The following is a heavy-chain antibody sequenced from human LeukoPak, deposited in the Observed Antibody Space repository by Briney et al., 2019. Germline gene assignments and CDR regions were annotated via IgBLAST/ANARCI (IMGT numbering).Heavy chain of an antibody. CDR3: ARDGTSITIFGVVYTLWFDP. Sequence: SETLSLTCTVSGGSISSYYWSWIRQPAGNGLEWIGRIYTSGSTNYNPSLKSRVTMSVDTSKNQFSLKLSSVTAADTAVYYCARDGTSITIFGVVYTLWFDPWGQGTLVTVSS. CDR2: IYTSGST. D-gene: IGHD3-3*01. V-gene: IGHV4-4*07. CDR1: GGSISSYY. J-gene: IGHJ5*02.